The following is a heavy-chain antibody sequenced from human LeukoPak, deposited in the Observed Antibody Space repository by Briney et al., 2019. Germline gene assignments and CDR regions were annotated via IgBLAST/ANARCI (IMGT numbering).Heavy chain of an antibody. CDR2: INAGNGTT. D-gene: IGHD1-26*01. J-gene: IGHJ5*02. CDR3: AREAVGAKDLSWFDP. CDR1: GYTFTSYA. V-gene: IGHV1-3*01. Sequence: ASVKVSCKASGYTFTSYAMHWVRPAPGQRLEWMGWINAGNGTTKYSQQFQGRVTTTADESTSTAYMELSSLRSEDTAVYYCAREAVGAKDLSWFDPWGQGTLVTVSS.